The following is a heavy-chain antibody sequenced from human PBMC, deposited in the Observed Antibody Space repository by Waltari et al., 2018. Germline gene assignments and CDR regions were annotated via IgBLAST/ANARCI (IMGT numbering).Heavy chain of an antibody. CDR3: ARADQGFLEWLFAY. J-gene: IGHJ4*02. V-gene: IGHV3-74*01. CDR1: GFPSSSYW. D-gene: IGHD3-3*01. Sequence: EVQLVESGGGLVQPGGSLRLSCAASGFPSSSYWMHWVRQAPGQGLVGVSRINSDGSSTSYADSVKGRFTISRDNAKNTLYLQMNSLRAEDTAVYYCARADQGFLEWLFAYWGQGTLVTVSS. CDR2: INSDGSST.